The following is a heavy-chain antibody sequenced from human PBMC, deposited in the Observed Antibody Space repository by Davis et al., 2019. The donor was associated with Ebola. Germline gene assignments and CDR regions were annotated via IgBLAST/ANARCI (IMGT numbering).Heavy chain of an antibody. Sequence: AASVKVSCKASGYTFSSYYLHWVRQAPGQGLEWMAIISPITGSTNYGQKFQGRVTMTRDPSTSTVYMELCRLRSEDTAVYYCAKGGAKVAHYYGMDVWGQGTTVTVSS. CDR2: ISPITGST. CDR1: GYTFSSYY. CDR3: AKGGAKVAHYYGMDV. J-gene: IGHJ6*02. D-gene: IGHD4-23*01. V-gene: IGHV1-46*01.